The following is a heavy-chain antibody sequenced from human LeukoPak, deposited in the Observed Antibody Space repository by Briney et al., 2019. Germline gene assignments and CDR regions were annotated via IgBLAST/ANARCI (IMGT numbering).Heavy chain of an antibody. CDR1: GGSISSYY. D-gene: IGHD6-19*01. V-gene: IGHV4-4*07. CDR3: ARGGRIAVAGTFPY. J-gene: IGHJ4*02. Sequence: SETLSLTCTVSGGSISSYYWSWIRQPAGKGLEWIGRIYTSGSTNYNPSLKSRVTMSVDTSKNQFSLKLSSVTAADTAVYYCARGGRIAVAGTFPYWGQGTLVTVSS. CDR2: IYTSGST.